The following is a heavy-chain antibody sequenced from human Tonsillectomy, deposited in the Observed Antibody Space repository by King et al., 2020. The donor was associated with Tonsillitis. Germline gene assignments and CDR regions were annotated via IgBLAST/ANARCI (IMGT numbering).Heavy chain of an antibody. CDR3: AREAISYDDYGDY. Sequence: VQLVESGGGLVQPGGSLRLSCAASGFTFSSYWMHWVRQAPGKGLVWVSHINSDGSSTTYADSVKGRFTISRDNAKNTLYLQMNSLRAEDTAVYYCAREAISYDDYGDYWGQGTLVTVSS. CDR1: GFTFSSYW. D-gene: IGHD4-17*01. CDR2: INSDGSST. J-gene: IGHJ4*02. V-gene: IGHV3-74*01.